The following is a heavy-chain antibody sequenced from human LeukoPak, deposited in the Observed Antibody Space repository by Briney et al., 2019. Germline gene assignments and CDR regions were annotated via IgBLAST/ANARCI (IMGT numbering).Heavy chain of an antibody. V-gene: IGHV3-30*04. CDR3: ARDLLIDYDSSGVIDY. Sequence: PGGSLRLSCAASGFTFSSYAMHWVRQAPGQGLEWVAVISYDGSNKYYADSVKGRFTISRDNSKNTLYLQMNSLRAEDTAVYYCARDLLIDYDSSGVIDYWGQGTLVTVSS. CDR1: GFTFSSYA. CDR2: ISYDGSNK. D-gene: IGHD3-22*01. J-gene: IGHJ4*02.